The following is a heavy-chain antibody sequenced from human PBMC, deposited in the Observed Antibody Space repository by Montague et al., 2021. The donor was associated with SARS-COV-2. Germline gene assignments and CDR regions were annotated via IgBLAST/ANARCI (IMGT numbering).Heavy chain of an antibody. Sequence: SETLSLTCTVSGGSISNYYWSWIRQPAGKGLDWIGRVSASGTINXNPSLRSRITMSVDTSKNQFSLKLSSVTAADTAVYFCARDWDSVQATGTNWGQGTLVTVSS. V-gene: IGHV4-4*07. CDR1: GGSISNYY. D-gene: IGHD1-1*01. J-gene: IGHJ4*02. CDR2: VSASGTI. CDR3: ARDWDSVQATGTN.